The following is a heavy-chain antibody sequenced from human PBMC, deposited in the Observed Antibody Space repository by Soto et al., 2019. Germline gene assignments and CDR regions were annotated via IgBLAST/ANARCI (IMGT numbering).Heavy chain of an antibody. D-gene: IGHD2-15*01. V-gene: IGHV1-46*01. CDR1: GSTFTSYY. J-gene: IGHJ6*02. CDR3: ARDPTVVVVAATPDYNYYGMDV. Sequence: ASVKVSSKASGSTFTSYYMHWVRQAPGQGLEWMGIINPSGGSTSYAQKFQGRVTMTRDTSTSTVYMELSSQRSEDTAVYYCARDPTVVVVAATPDYNYYGMDVWGQGTTVTVAS. CDR2: INPSGGST.